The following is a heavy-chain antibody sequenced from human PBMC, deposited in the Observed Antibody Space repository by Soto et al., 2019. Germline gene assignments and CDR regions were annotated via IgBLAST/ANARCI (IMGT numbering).Heavy chain of an antibody. CDR3: ARRVIGSSRAFDI. V-gene: IGHV3-23*01. J-gene: IGHJ3*02. Sequence: QPGGSLRLSCAASGFTLMNYAMSWVRQAPEKGLEWVAGISDGGDLTYNADSVKGRFTISRDNSRNTLYLQMNSLRAEDTAVYYCARRVIGSSRAFDIWGQGTMVT. CDR1: GFTLMNYA. D-gene: IGHD3-10*01. CDR2: ISDGGDLT.